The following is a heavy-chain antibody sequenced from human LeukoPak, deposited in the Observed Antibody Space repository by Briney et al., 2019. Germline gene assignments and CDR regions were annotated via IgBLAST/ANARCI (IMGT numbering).Heavy chain of an antibody. CDR1: GFSLSTSGVG. V-gene: IGHV2-5*01. Sequence: SGPTLVKPTQTLPLTRTFSGFSLSTSGVGVGWIRQPLGKALEWLALIYWNDNKLYSPSLKSRLTITKDTSNNQVVLTMTNMDPVDTATYYCAHYGDYRFLYYFDYWGQGTLVTVSP. CDR2: IYWNDNK. D-gene: IGHD4-17*01. J-gene: IGHJ4*02. CDR3: AHYGDYRFLYYFDY.